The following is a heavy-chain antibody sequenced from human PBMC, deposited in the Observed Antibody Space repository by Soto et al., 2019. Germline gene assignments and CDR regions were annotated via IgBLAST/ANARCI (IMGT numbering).Heavy chain of an antibody. CDR2: IVFGSGNT. CDR1: GLTFRNFA. Sequence: QIQLVQSGPEVRKPGTSVKVSCKASGLTFRNFAVQWVRQARGQRPEWIGWIVFGSGNTNYSQKLQERVTLTRDTSTNTVYMELRRLGIEDTAVYYCGAESMQVVTSAGDYWGQGTRVTVSS. J-gene: IGHJ4*02. D-gene: IGHD2-21*02. V-gene: IGHV1-58*01. CDR3: GAESMQVVTSAGDY.